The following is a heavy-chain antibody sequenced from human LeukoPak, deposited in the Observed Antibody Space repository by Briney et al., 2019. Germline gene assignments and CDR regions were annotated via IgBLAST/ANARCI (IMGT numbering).Heavy chain of an antibody. D-gene: IGHD6-19*01. V-gene: IGHV4-34*01. CDR3: AGYSSGWFYYYGMDV. CDR2: INHSGST. Sequence: SETLSLTCAVYGGSFSGYYWSWIRQPPGKGLEWIGEINHSGSTNYNPSLKSRVTISVDTSKTQFSLKLSSVTAADTAVYYCAGYSSGWFYYYGMDVWGQGTTVTVSS. J-gene: IGHJ6*02. CDR1: GGSFSGYY.